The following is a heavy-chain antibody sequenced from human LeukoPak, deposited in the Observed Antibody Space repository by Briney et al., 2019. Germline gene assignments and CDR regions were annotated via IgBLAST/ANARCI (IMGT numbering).Heavy chain of an antibody. D-gene: IGHD6-19*01. J-gene: IGHJ4*02. CDR2: IYYSGST. Sequence: SETLSLTCTVSGGSISSYYWSWIRQPPGKGLEWIGYIYYSGSTNYNPSLKSRVTISVDTSKNQFSLKLNSVTAADTAVYYCASSKSGWYYFDYWGQGTLVTVSS. CDR1: GGSISSYY. CDR3: ASSKSGWYYFDY. V-gene: IGHV4-59*01.